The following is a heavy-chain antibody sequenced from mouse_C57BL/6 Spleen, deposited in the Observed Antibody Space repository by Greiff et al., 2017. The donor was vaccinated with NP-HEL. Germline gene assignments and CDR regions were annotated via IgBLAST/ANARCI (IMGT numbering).Heavy chain of an antibody. CDR1: GYTFTSYW. J-gene: IGHJ3*01. CDR2: IDPSDSYT. V-gene: IGHV1-50*01. CDR3: AREGNSQATKLPFAY. D-gene: IGHD3-2*02. Sequence: QVQLQQPGAELVKPGASVKLSCKASGYTFTSYWMQWVKQRPGQGLEWIGEIDPSDSYTNYNQKFKGKATLTVDTSSSTASMQLSSLTSEDSAVYCCAREGNSQATKLPFAYWGQGTLVTVSA.